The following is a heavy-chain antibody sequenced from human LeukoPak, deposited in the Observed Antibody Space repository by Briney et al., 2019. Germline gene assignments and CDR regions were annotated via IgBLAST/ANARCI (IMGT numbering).Heavy chain of an antibody. Sequence: GGSLRLSCAASGFAFSDYYMSWIRQAPGKGLEWVSYISSSGSTIYYADSVKGRFTISRDNAKNSLYLQMNSLRAEDTAVYYCARDAGQQLSYYYGMDVWGQGTTVTVSS. CDR3: ARDAGQQLSYYYGMDV. D-gene: IGHD6-13*01. CDR2: ISSSGSTI. V-gene: IGHV3-11*01. J-gene: IGHJ6*02. CDR1: GFAFSDYY.